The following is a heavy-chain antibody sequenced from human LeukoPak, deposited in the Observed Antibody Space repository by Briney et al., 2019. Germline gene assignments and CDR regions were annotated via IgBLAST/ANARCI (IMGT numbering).Heavy chain of an antibody. Sequence: SETLSLTCTVSGASISTYYWSWIRQPAGKGLEWIGRMYTSGSTNYNPSLKSRVTMSVDTSKNQLSLKLSSVTAADTAVYFCARDNGGDYWYPDIWGRGTLVTVSS. V-gene: IGHV4-4*07. J-gene: IGHJ2*01. CDR3: ARDNGGDYWYPDI. CDR1: GASISTYY. D-gene: IGHD2-21*01. CDR2: MYTSGST.